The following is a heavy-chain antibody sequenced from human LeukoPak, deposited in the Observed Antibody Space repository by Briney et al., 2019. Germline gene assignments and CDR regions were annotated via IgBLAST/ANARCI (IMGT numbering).Heavy chain of an antibody. CDR1: GGSISSYY. J-gene: IGHJ6*02. V-gene: IGHV4-59*01. CDR2: MYFSGRS. CDR3: ARAHQLPNYYYGMDV. Sequence: SETLSLTCSVSGGSISSYYWNWIRQPPGQGLEWIGEMYFSGRSNYNPSLKSRVTISVDTSKNLFSLKLSSVTAADTAVYYCARAHQLPNYYYGMDVWGPGTTVTVSS. D-gene: IGHD2-2*01.